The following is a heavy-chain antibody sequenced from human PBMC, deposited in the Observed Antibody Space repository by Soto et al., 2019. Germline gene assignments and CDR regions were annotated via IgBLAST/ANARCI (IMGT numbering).Heavy chain of an antibody. CDR1: GFTFSSHG. CDR2: ISYDGSYK. D-gene: IGHD2-15*01. CDR3: AKDSEGYCSGGSCFSFDY. V-gene: IGHV3-30*18. Sequence: QVQLVESGGGVVQPGRSLRLSCAASGFTFSSHGMHWVRQAPGKGLEWVAGISYDGSYKYYSDSVKGRFTISRDNSKNTXXLQMNSLRAEDTSVYYCAKDSEGYCSGGSCFSFDYWGQGTLLTVSS. J-gene: IGHJ4*02.